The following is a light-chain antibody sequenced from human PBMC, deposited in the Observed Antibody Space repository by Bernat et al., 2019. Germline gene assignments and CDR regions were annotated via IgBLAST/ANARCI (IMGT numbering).Light chain of an antibody. CDR3: QQTYSFPLT. CDR2: PAS. V-gene: IGKV1-12*01. J-gene: IGKJ4*01. Sequence: DIQMTQSPSSVSASVGDRVTISCRASQFISVWLAWYQVKPGKAPKILLYPASTLQSGVPSRFSGSGSGTEFALTISSLQPEDFATYYCQQTYSFPLTFGGGAKVEIK. CDR1: QFISVW.